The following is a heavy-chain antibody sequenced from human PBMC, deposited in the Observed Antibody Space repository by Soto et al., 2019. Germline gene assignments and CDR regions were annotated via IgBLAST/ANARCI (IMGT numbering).Heavy chain of an antibody. V-gene: IGHV1-3*01. J-gene: IGHJ4*02. CDR3: AKFGPVGYCSGGSCLKDDY. CDR1: GYTFTSYA. CDR2: INAGNGNT. Sequence: QVQLVQSGAEVKKPGASVKVSCKASGYTFTSYAMHWVRQSPGHRLEWMGWINAGNGNTKYSQKFQGRVTITRDTSASTAYMELSSLRSEDTAVYYCAKFGPVGYCSGGSCLKDDYWGQGTLVTVSS. D-gene: IGHD2-15*01.